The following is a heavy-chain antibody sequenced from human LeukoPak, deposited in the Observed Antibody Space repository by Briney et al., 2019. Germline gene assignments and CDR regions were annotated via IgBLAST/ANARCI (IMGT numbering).Heavy chain of an antibody. CDR3: ARGWYSSSWYFDY. J-gene: IGHJ4*02. CDR2: INHSGST. CDR1: GGSFSGYY. V-gene: IGHV4-34*01. D-gene: IGHD6-13*01. Sequence: SETLSLTCAVYGGSFSGYYWSWIRQPPGKGLEWIGEINHSGSTNYNPSLKSRVTISADTSKNQFSLKLSSVTAADTAVYYCARGWYSSSWYFDYWGQGTLVTVSS.